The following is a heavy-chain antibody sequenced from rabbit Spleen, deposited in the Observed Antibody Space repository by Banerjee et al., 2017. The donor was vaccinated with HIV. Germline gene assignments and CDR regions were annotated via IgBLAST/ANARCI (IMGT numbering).Heavy chain of an antibody. J-gene: IGHJ4*01. Sequence: QEQLVESGGGLVTLGGSLKLSCKVSGNDFSRYGISWVRQAPGKGLEWIAYIYPDYGSTEHASWVNGRFTISFDNAQNTVFLQMTSLTVADTATYFCARSYYRYGEGIYAHDLWGPGTLVTVS. CDR2: IYPDYGST. D-gene: IGHD6-1*01. CDR3: ARSYYRYGEGIYAHDL. V-gene: IGHV1S47*01. CDR1: GNDFSRYG.